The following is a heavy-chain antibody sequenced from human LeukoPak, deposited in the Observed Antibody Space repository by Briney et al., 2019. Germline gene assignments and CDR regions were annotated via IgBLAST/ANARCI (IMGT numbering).Heavy chain of an antibody. Sequence: KPGGSLRLSCAASGFTFSDYYMSWIRQAPGKGLEWVSYISSSGSTIYYADSVKGRFTISRDNAKNSLYLQMNSLRAEDTAVYYCATPYYYDSSGSDAFDIWGQGTMVTVSS. V-gene: IGHV3-11*01. D-gene: IGHD3-22*01. CDR1: GFTFSDYY. J-gene: IGHJ3*02. CDR3: ATPYYYDSSGSDAFDI. CDR2: ISSSGSTI.